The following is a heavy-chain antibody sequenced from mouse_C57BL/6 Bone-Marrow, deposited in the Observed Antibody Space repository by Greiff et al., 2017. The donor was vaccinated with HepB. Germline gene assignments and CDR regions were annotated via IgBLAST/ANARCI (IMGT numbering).Heavy chain of an antibody. D-gene: IGHD2-4*01. CDR2: IYPSDSET. J-gene: IGHJ1*03. Sequence: QVQLQQPGAELVRPGSSVKLSCKASGYTFTSYWMDWVKQRPGQGLEWIGNIYPSDSETHYNQKFKDKATLTVDKSSSTAYMQLSSLTSEDSAVYYCAREGYDYDLYWYFDVWGTGTTVTVSS. CDR3: AREGYDYDLYWYFDV. V-gene: IGHV1-61*01. CDR1: GYTFTSYW.